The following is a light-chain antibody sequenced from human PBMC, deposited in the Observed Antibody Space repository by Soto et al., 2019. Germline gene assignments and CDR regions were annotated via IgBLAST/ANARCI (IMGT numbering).Light chain of an antibody. J-gene: IGLJ1*01. CDR3: SSYAGSNNFV. Sequence: QSALTQPPSASGSPGQSVTISCTGTSSDVGGYKYVSWYQQHPGKAPKLMIFEVSKRPSGVPARFSGSKSGNTASLTVSGLHAEDEADYYCSSYAGSNNFVFGTGTKLTVL. CDR2: EVS. V-gene: IGLV2-8*01. CDR1: SSDVGGYKY.